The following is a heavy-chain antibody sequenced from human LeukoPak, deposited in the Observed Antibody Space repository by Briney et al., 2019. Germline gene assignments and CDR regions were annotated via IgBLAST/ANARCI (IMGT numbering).Heavy chain of an antibody. Sequence: GGSLRLSCAASGLTVSSNYMRWVRQAPGKGLEWVSVIYSGGSTYYADSVKGRFTISRDNSKNTLYLQMNSLRAEDTAVYYCARSHMSRGGGSCYIDYWGQGTLVTVSS. CDR2: IYSGGST. D-gene: IGHD2-15*01. V-gene: IGHV3-53*01. CDR1: GLTVSSNY. CDR3: ARSHMSRGGGSCYIDY. J-gene: IGHJ4*02.